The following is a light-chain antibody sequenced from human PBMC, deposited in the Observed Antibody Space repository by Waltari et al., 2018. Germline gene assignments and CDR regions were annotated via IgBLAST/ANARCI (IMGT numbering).Light chain of an antibody. Sequence: DIHMTQSTSPLSYSVSDRVTFACQGSQDISNYINWYQQKPGKAPKLLIYDASNLSTGVPSRFSGGGSGTTFTLTISSLQPEDLAIYFCQQYDNVPFTFGPGTRVDFK. CDR3: QQYDNVPFT. V-gene: IGKV1-33*01. J-gene: IGKJ3*01. CDR2: DAS. CDR1: QDISNY.